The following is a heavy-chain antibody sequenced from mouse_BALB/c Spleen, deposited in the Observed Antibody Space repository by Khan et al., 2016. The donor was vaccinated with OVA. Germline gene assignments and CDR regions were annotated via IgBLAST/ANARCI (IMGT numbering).Heavy chain of an antibody. Sequence: QVQLKQSGPGLVAPSQSLSITCTVSGFSLSSYGVNWVHQPPGKGLEWLGVIWGDGSTNYHSVLISRLIISKDNSKSQVFLKLNSLQTDDTATYYCANVTPDCYSMDYWGQGTSVTVSS. CDR2: IWGDGST. V-gene: IGHV2-3*01. CDR3: ANVTPDCYSMDY. D-gene: IGHD1-1*01. CDR1: GFSLSSYG. J-gene: IGHJ4*01.